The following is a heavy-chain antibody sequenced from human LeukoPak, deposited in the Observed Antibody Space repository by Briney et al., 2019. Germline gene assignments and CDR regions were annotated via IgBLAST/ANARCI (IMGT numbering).Heavy chain of an antibody. J-gene: IGHJ4*02. V-gene: IGHV4-59*01. Sequence: KTSETLSLTYTFAGGSISSYYWSWIQQPPGKGLEWIGYIYYSGSTNYNPSLKSRVTISVDTSKNQFSLKLSSVTAADTAVYYCARGTPPHGSGSYFIDYWGQGTLVTVSS. CDR1: GGSISSYY. D-gene: IGHD3-10*01. CDR2: IYYSGST. CDR3: ARGTPPHGSGSYFIDY.